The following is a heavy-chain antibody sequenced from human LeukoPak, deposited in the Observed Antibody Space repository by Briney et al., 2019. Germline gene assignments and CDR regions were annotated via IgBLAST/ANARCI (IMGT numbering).Heavy chain of an antibody. J-gene: IGHJ4*02. CDR1: GGSISSYY. V-gene: IGHV4-59*12. D-gene: IGHD6-19*01. CDR3: ARDRGSAVAGTGGVDY. Sequence: SETLSLTCTVSGGSISSYYWSWIRQPPGKGLEWIGYIYYSGGTNYNPSLKSRVTISVDTSKNQFSLKLSSVTAADTAVYYCARDRGSAVAGTGGVDYWGQGTLVTVSS. CDR2: IYYSGGT.